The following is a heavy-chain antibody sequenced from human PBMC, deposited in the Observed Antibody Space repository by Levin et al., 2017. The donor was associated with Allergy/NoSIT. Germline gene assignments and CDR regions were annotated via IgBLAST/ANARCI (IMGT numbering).Heavy chain of an antibody. CDR3: ARPKYSSSWAGAFDI. Sequence: GGSLRLSCAASGFTFSSYGMHWVRQAPGKGLEWVAVIWYDGSNKYYADSVKGRFTISRDNSKNTLYLQMNSLRAEDTAVYYCARPKYSSSWAGAFDIWGQGIMVTVSS. CDR1: GFTFSSYG. J-gene: IGHJ3*02. D-gene: IGHD6-13*01. V-gene: IGHV3-33*01. CDR2: IWYDGSNK.